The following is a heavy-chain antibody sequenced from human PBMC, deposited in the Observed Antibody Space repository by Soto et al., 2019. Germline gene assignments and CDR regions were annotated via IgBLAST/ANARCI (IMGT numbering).Heavy chain of an antibody. V-gene: IGHV3-33*01. CDR2: IWYDGSNK. J-gene: IGHJ6*02. Sequence: QVQLVESGGGVVQPGRSLRLSCAASGFTFSSYGMHWVRQAPGKGLEWVAVIWYDGSNKYYADSVKGRFTISRDNSKNTLYLQMNSLRAEDTAVYYCARDRAGYYYYYGMDVWGQGTTVTVSS. CDR1: GFTFSSYG. CDR3: ARDRAGYYYYYGMDV. D-gene: IGHD6-13*01.